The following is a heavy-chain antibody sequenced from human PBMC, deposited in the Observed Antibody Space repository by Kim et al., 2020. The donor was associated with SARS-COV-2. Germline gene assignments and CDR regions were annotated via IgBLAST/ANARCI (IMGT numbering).Heavy chain of an antibody. Sequence: STRRYADSVKGRLTISRHNAKSSLYLQMNSRRVEDTAVYYCASRMELLPNWGQGTLVTVSS. V-gene: IGHV3-48*04. CDR3: ASRMELLPN. J-gene: IGHJ4*02. CDR2: STR. D-gene: IGHD1-7*01.